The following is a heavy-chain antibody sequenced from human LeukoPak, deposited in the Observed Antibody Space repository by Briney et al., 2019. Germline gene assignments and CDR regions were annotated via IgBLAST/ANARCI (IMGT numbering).Heavy chain of an antibody. CDR3: ARLWGSGGAPGFDY. V-gene: IGHV1-18*01. D-gene: IGHD1-26*01. J-gene: IGHJ4*02. Sequence: ASVKVSCKASGGTFSSYAISWVRQAPGQGVEWMGWISAYNGNTKYAQKFQGSVTMTTDTSRSKAYMELRRLRSDDTAVYYCARLWGSGGAPGFDYWGQGTLVTVSS. CDR1: GGTFSSYA. CDR2: ISAYNGNT.